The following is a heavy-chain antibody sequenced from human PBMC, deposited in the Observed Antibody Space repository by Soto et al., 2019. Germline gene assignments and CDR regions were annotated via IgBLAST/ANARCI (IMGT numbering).Heavy chain of an antibody. Sequence: QVHLQEPGPRLVRPSETLSLTCNVSDDSLSTFYWSWIRQPAGKGLEWIGRIYASGSTNYNPSLKGRVRMSVDTSKKQFSRGMISVTAADTVMYYCARSAIPRGGCFRPWGQGDLVTVSS. CDR1: DDSLSTFY. CDR2: IYASGST. V-gene: IGHV4-4*07. J-gene: IGHJ5*02. CDR3: ARSAIPRGGCFRP. D-gene: IGHD2-15*01.